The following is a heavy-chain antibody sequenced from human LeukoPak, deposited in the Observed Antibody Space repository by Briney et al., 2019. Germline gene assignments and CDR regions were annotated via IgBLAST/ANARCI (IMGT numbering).Heavy chain of an antibody. V-gene: IGHV3-30*03. CDR1: GFTPSYHA. J-gene: IGHJ4*02. Sequence: PGGSLRLSCVGSGFTPSYHAMHWVRQAPGKGLEWVALISYEGSSTYYADSVKGRLTISRDNSKNTLYLQMNSLRAEDTAVYYCARDRYSLDYWGQGTLVTVSS. CDR2: ISYEGSST. D-gene: IGHD1-14*01. CDR3: ARDRYSLDY.